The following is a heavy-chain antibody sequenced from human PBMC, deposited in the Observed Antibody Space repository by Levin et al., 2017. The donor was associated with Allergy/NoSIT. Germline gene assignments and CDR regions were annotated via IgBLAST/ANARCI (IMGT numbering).Heavy chain of an antibody. CDR1: GFMFNTDW. J-gene: IGHJ4*02. V-gene: IGHV3-7*01. D-gene: IGHD3-3*01. CDR3: GRDWGWSVHP. CDR2: IKQDGSET. Sequence: GGSLRLSCAASGFMFNTDWMTWVRQAPGKGLEWLANIKQDGSETYYVDSVRGRFTISRDNAKNSLYLQMNSLRVEDTAMYYCGRDWGWSVHPWGQGTLVTVSS.